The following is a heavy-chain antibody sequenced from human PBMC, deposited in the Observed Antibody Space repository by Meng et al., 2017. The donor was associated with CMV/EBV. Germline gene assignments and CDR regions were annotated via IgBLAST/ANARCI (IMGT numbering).Heavy chain of an antibody. Sequence: ASVKVSCKASGYTFTGYYMHWVRQAPGQGLEWMGWINPNSGGTNYAQKFQGRVTMTRDTSISTAYMELSRLRSDDTAVYYCARDTPFVMPLCYYYYYGMDVWGQGTTVTVSS. CDR1: GYTFTGYY. D-gene: IGHD3-16*01. J-gene: IGHJ6*02. CDR3: ARDTPFVMPLCYYYYYGMDV. CDR2: INPNSGGT. V-gene: IGHV1-2*02.